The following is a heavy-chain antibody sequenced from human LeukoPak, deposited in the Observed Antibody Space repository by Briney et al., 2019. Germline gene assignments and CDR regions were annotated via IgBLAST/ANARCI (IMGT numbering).Heavy chain of an antibody. CDR1: GFTFSSYA. Sequence: GGSPRLSCAASGFTFSSYAMHWVRQAPGKGLEYVSAISSNGGSTYYANSVKGRFTISRDNSKNTLYLQMGSLRAEDMAVYYCASSEQQLVLYYWGQGTLVTVSS. CDR3: ASSEQQLVLYY. D-gene: IGHD6-13*01. V-gene: IGHV3-64*01. J-gene: IGHJ4*02. CDR2: ISSNGGST.